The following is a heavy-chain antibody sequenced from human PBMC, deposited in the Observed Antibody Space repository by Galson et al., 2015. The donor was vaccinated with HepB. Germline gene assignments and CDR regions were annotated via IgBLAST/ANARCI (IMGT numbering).Heavy chain of an antibody. Sequence: SETLSLTCTVSGGSISSSSYYWCWIRQPPGNGLEWIGSIYYSGSTYYNPSLKRRVTISVDTSKNQFSLKLSSVTAADTAVYYCATQDNWNYDLDYRGQGTLVTVSS. J-gene: IGHJ4*02. D-gene: IGHD1-7*01. V-gene: IGHV4-39*01. CDR2: IYYSGST. CDR3: ATQDNWNYDLDY. CDR1: GGSISSSSYY.